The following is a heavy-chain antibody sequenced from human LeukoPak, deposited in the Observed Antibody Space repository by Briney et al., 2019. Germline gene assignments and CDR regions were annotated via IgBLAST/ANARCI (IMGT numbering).Heavy chain of an antibody. J-gene: IGHJ6*02. V-gene: IGHV4-39*07. CDR2: IYDSGST. CDR1: GGSIRSSYYY. Sequence: PSETLSLTCTVSGGSIRSSYYYWGWIRQPPGKGLEWIGSIYDSGSTNYNPSLKSRVTISVDTSKNQFSLKLSSVTAADTAVYYCARFPRADTYYDFWSGSNQPSYYYYGMDVWGQGTTVTVSS. D-gene: IGHD3-3*01. CDR3: ARFPRADTYYDFWSGSNQPSYYYYGMDV.